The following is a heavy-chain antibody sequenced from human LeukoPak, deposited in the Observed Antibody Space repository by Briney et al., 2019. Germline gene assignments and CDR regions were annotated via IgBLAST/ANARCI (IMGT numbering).Heavy chain of an antibody. D-gene: IGHD6-19*01. V-gene: IGHV3-30-3*01. CDR3: ARDDIAVGGPDFDY. CDR1: GFTFSSYA. Sequence: GGSLRLSCAASGFTFSSYAMHWVRQAPGKGLEWVAVILYVGYNKYYVEPVKGRFTISRDNSKNTLYLQMNSLRAEDTAVYYCARDDIAVGGPDFDYWGQGTLVTVSS. CDR2: ILYVGYNK. J-gene: IGHJ4*02.